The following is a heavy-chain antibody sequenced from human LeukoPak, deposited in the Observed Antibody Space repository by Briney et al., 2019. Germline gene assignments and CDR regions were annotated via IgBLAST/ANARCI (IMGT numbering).Heavy chain of an antibody. D-gene: IGHD3-10*01. CDR1: GFTFDDYA. J-gene: IGHJ6*02. CDR3: AKDKGDYYGSGSYYYYGMDV. CDR2: ISWDGGST. Sequence: GGSLRLSCAASGFTFDDYAMHWVRQAPGKGLEWVSLISWDGGSTYYADSVKGRFTISRDNSKNSLYLQMNSLRAEDTALYYCAKDKGDYYGSGSYYYYGMDVWGQGTTVTVSS. V-gene: IGHV3-43D*03.